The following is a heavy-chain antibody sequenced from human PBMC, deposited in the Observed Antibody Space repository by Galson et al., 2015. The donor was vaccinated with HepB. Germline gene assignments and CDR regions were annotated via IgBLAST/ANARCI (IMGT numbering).Heavy chain of an antibody. D-gene: IGHD3-10*01. CDR2: FDPGDGET. Sequence: SVKVSCKVSGYTLTELSMHWVRQAPGKGLEWMGGFDPGDGETIYAQKFQGRVTMTEDTSTDTAYMELSSLRSEDTAVYYCATLTETHNRGAPSGWFIWGQGTLVTVSS. V-gene: IGHV1-24*01. CDR1: GYTLTELS. J-gene: IGHJ4*02. CDR3: ATLTETHNRGAPSGWFI.